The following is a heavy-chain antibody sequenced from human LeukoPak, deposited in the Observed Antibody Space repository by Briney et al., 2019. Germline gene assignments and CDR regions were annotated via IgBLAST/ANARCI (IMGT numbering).Heavy chain of an antibody. J-gene: IGHJ4*02. CDR3: ARDGYNLRCTYYFDY. V-gene: IGHV3-33*08. CDR2: IWYDGSNK. D-gene: IGHD5-24*01. Sequence: GGSLRLSCAASGFIFTDYWMNWVRQAPGKGLEWVAVIWYDGSNKYYADSVKGRFTISRDNSKNTLYLQMNSLRAEDTAVYYCARDGYNLRCTYYFDYWGQGTLVTVSS. CDR1: GFIFTDYW.